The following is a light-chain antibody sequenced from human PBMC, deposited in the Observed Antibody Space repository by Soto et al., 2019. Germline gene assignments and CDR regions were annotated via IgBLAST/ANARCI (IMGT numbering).Light chain of an antibody. CDR1: QSVSGRY. J-gene: IGKJ5*01. CDR2: GAS. V-gene: IGKV3-20*01. CDR3: QQYGGFPIT. Sequence: EIVLTQSPVTLSLSPGARATLSCRASQSVSGRYLAWYQQKPGQAPRLLIYGASSRATGIPDRFSGGGSGTDFTLTISRLEPGDFAVYFCQQYGGFPITFGQGTRLEIK.